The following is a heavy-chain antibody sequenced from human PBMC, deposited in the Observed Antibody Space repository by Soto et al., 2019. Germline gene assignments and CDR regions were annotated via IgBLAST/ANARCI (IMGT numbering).Heavy chain of an antibody. D-gene: IGHD3-16*01. J-gene: IGHJ4*02. V-gene: IGHV3-11*05. Sequence: QVQLVESGGGLVKPGGSLRLSCAASGFTFSNYYMSWIRQTPGKGLEWVSYISGTSTYTNYADSVKGRFTISRDNAKNSLFLQMYSLRAEDTAVYYCARDVNAGGEFDYWGQGTLVTVSS. CDR1: GFTFSNYY. CDR3: ARDVNAGGEFDY. CDR2: ISGTSTYT.